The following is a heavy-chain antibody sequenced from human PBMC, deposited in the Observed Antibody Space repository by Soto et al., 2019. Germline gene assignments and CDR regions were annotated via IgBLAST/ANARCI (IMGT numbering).Heavy chain of an antibody. CDR2: IVSGSDHT. CDR3: ARLRASSWYLGGYLDY. V-gene: IGHV3-11*06. Sequence: GGSLRLSCAASGFTFSDYYMTWIRQAPGKGLEWVSYIVSGSDHTNYADSVKGRFTISRDNAKNSLFLEMNSLRVDDTAIYYCARLRASSWYLGGYLDYWGLGTLVTV. J-gene: IGHJ4*02. CDR1: GFTFSDYY. D-gene: IGHD6-13*01.